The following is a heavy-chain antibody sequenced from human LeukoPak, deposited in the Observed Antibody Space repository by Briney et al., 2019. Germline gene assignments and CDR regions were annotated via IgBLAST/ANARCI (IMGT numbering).Heavy chain of an antibody. J-gene: IGHJ5*02. V-gene: IGHV3-23*01. D-gene: IGHD6-19*01. CDR1: GFTVSSNY. CDR3: AKPISGGLAVSADWFDP. CDR2: INASGGNT. Sequence: PGGSLRLSCAASGFTVSSNYMSWVRQAPGKRLQWVSTINASGGNTYYAESVRGRFTISRDNSKDTLYLQLNSLTAEDTAIYYCAKPISGGLAVSADWFDPWGQGTLVAVSS.